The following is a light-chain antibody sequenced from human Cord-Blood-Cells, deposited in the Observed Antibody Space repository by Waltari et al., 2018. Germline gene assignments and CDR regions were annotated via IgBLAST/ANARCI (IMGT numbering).Light chain of an antibody. J-gene: IGLJ1*01. CDR3: CSYAGSSTYV. Sequence: QSALTQPASVSGSPGQSITISRTGTRSDVGSYNLVSWYQQHPGKAPKLMIYEGSKRPSGVSNRFSGSKSGNTASLTISGLQAEDEAYYYCCSYAGSSTYVFGTGTKVTVL. CDR1: RSDVGSYNL. V-gene: IGLV2-23*01. CDR2: EGS.